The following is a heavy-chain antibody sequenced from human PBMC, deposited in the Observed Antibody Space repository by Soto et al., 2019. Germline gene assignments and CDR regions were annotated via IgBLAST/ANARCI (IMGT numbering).Heavy chain of an antibody. D-gene: IGHD3-22*01. CDR1: GITFSSFS. CDR2: ISSNPNYI. Sequence: GGSLRLSCVVSGITFSSFSMNWVRQAPGQGLEWVASISSNPNYIYYADSVKGRFTISRDNAKNSLFLQMNSLRADDTAVYYFASPYYYDSSGYLGGALWGRGTLVTVSS. V-gene: IGHV3-21*01. CDR3: ASPYYYDSSGYLGGAL. J-gene: IGHJ4*02.